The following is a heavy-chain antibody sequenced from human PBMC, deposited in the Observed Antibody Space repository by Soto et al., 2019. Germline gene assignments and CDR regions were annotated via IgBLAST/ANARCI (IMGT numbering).Heavy chain of an antibody. CDR3: ARPYDSSGYSPWLGFDI. Sequence: GASVKVSCKASGGTFSSYAISWVRQAPGQGLEWMGGIIPIFGTANYAQKFQGRVTITADESTSTAYMELSSLRSEDTAVYYCARPYDSSGYSPWLGFDIWGQGTMVTVSS. V-gene: IGHV1-69*13. CDR1: GGTFSSYA. J-gene: IGHJ3*02. CDR2: IIPIFGTA. D-gene: IGHD3-22*01.